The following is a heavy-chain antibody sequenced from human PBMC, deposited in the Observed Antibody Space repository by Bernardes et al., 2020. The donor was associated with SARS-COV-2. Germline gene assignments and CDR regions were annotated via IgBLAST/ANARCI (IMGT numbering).Heavy chain of an antibody. Sequence: SETLSLTCTVSGGSISSISYYWGWLLQPPGKGLEWIGSIYYSGITYYNPSLKSRVTISVDTSKNQFSLKLSSVTAADTAVYYCATYYYGSGSYLKGSFDYWGQGTLVTVSS. CDR3: ATYYYGSGSYLKGSFDY. D-gene: IGHD3-10*01. CDR2: IYYSGIT. J-gene: IGHJ4*02. V-gene: IGHV4-39*01. CDR1: GGSISSISYY.